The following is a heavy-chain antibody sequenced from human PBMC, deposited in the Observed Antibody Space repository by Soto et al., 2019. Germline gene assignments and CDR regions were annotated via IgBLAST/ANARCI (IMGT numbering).Heavy chain of an antibody. CDR1: GFTFSNAW. CDR2: IKSKTDGGTT. CDR3: TTDLGGYSYGPTYYYYYGMDV. V-gene: IGHV3-15*07. Sequence: GGSLRLSCAASGFTFSNAWMNWVRQAPGKGLEWVGRIKSKTDGGTTDYAAPVKGRFTISRDDSKNTLYLQMNSLKTEDTAVYYCTTDLGGYSYGPTYYYYYGMDVWGQGTTVTVSS. D-gene: IGHD5-18*01. J-gene: IGHJ6*02.